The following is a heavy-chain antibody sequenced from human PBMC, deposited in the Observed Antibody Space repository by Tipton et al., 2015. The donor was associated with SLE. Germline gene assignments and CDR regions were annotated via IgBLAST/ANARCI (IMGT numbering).Heavy chain of an antibody. CDR1: GDSISTYY. CDR3: ARHYDFLSGFDY. J-gene: IGHJ4*02. V-gene: IGHV4-59*01. Sequence: TLSLTCTVSGDSISTYYWSWIRQPPGKGLEWIGTISYDGSTYYDPSLKGRVTMSVDTSKNQFSLKLSSVTAADTAVYYCARHYDFLSGFDYWGQGTLVTVSS. D-gene: IGHD3-3*01. CDR2: ISYDGST.